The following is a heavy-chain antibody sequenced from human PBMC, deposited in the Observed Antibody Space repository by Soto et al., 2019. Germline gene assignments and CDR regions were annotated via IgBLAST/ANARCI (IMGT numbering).Heavy chain of an antibody. CDR1: GGTFSSYA. V-gene: IGHV1-69*01. J-gene: IGHJ4*02. CDR3: ASESGDYGIV. D-gene: IGHD4-17*01. CDR2: IIPIFGTA. Sequence: QVQLVQSGAEVKKPVSSVKVSCKASGGTFSSYAISWVRQSPGQGLEWMGGIIPIFGTANYAQKFQGRVTITADESTSTAYLELGSLRSEDTAVYYWASESGDYGIVWGQGTLVTVSS.